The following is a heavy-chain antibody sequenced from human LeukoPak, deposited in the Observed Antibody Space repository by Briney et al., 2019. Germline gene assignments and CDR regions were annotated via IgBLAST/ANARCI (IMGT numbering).Heavy chain of an antibody. CDR3: AKGGGPSYYYYYGMDV. Sequence: GGSLRLSCAASGFTFSSYSMNWVRQAPGKGLEWVSAISGSGGSTYYADSVKGRFTISRDNSKNTLYLQMNSLRAEDTAVYYCAKGGGPSYYYYYGMDVWGQGTTVTVSS. V-gene: IGHV3-23*01. CDR2: ISGSGGST. CDR1: GFTFSSYS. J-gene: IGHJ6*02. D-gene: IGHD6-25*01.